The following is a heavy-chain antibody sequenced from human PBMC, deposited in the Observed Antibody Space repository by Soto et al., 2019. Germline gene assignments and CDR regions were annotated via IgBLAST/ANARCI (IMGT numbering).Heavy chain of an antibody. CDR2: ITGSADNT. Sequence: GGSLRLSCAASGLTFSSFAMSWVRQAPGKGLEWVSSITGSADNTYYADSVKGRFTISRDNSKDTLCLQMNSLRVEDTAIYYCVRGGYNFAYWGRGTLVTVSS. V-gene: IGHV3-23*01. J-gene: IGHJ4*02. CDR3: VRGGYNFAY. CDR1: GLTFSSFA. D-gene: IGHD5-12*01.